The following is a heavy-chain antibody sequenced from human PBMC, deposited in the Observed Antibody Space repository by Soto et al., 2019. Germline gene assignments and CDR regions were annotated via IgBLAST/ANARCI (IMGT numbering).Heavy chain of an antibody. Sequence: QVQLVESGGGVVQPGRSLRLSCAASGFTFSSYAMHWVRQAPGKGLEWVAVISYDGSNKYYADSVKGRFTISRDNSKNTLYLQMNSLRAEDTAVYDCARDWGDIVVVVAATRYFDYWGQGTLVTVSS. CDR3: ARDWGDIVVVVAATRYFDY. D-gene: IGHD2-15*01. V-gene: IGHV3-30-3*01. CDR2: ISYDGSNK. CDR1: GFTFSSYA. J-gene: IGHJ4*01.